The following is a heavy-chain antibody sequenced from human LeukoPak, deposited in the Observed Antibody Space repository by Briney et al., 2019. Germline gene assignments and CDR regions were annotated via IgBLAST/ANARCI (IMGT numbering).Heavy chain of an antibody. Sequence: SETLSLTCAVSGVSISRGGYSWSWIRQPPGKGLEWIGYIYHSGSTNYNPSLKSRLTISVDTSKNQFSLKLSSVTAADTAVYYCARDLFDSSGQIPNWFDPWGQGTLVTVSS. D-gene: IGHD3-22*01. J-gene: IGHJ5*02. V-gene: IGHV4-30-4*07. CDR2: IYHSGST. CDR3: ARDLFDSSGQIPNWFDP. CDR1: GVSISRGGYS.